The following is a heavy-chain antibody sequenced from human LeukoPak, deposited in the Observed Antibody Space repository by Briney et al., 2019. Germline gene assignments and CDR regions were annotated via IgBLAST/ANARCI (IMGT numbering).Heavy chain of an antibody. CDR3: ARVRVVVITRNFDY. V-gene: IGHV4-34*01. D-gene: IGHD3-22*01. J-gene: IGHJ4*02. CDR2: INHSGST. Sequence: PSETLSLTCAVYGGSFSGYYWSWIRQPPGKGLEWIGEINHSGSTNYNPSLKSRVTISVDTSKNQFSLKLTSVTAADTAAYYCARVRVVVITRNFDYWGQGTLVTVSS. CDR1: GGSFSGYY.